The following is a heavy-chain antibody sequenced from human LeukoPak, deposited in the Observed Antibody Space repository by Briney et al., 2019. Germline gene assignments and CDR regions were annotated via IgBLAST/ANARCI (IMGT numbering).Heavy chain of an antibody. CDR1: GVSISSSSYY. J-gene: IGHJ6*03. Sequence: PSETLSLTCTVSGVSISSSSYYWNWIRQPPGKGLEWIGYIYYSGSTNYNPSLKSRVTISVDTSKNQFSLKLSSVTAADTAVYYCARSTYYYDSSGYSYYSYYYMDVWGKGTTVTISS. CDR3: ARSTYYYDSSGYSYYSYYYMDV. D-gene: IGHD3-22*01. V-gene: IGHV4-61*01. CDR2: IYYSGST.